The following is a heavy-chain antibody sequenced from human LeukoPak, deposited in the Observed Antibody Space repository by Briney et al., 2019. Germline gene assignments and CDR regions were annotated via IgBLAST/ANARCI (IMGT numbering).Heavy chain of an antibody. V-gene: IGHV3-30*03. Sequence: GGSLRLSCAASGFTFSSYGMHWVRQAPGKGLEWVAVISYDGSNKYYADSVKGRFTISRDNSKNTLYLQMNSLRAEDRAVYYCARGAHTYCYDSSGYYYFDYWGQGTLVTVSS. D-gene: IGHD3-22*01. J-gene: IGHJ4*02. CDR3: ARGAHTYCYDSSGYYYFDY. CDR2: ISYDGSNK. CDR1: GFTFSSYG.